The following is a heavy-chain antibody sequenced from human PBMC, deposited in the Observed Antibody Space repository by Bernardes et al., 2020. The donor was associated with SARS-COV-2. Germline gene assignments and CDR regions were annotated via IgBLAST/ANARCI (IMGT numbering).Heavy chain of an antibody. V-gene: IGHV1-2*02. Sequence: ASVKVSCNASGYTFTDYYMHWVRQAPGQGLEWMGWMNSNSGGTNYAQKFQGRVTMTRDTSISTAYMELSRLRSDDTAVYYCARFRAAAGKGNYYYYGMDVWGQGTTVTVSS. CDR3: ARFRAAAGKGNYYYYGMDV. J-gene: IGHJ6*02. CDR2: MNSNSGGT. CDR1: GYTFTDYY. D-gene: IGHD6-13*01.